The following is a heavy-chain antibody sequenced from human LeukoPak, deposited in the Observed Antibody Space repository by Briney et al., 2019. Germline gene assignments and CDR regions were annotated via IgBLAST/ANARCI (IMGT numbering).Heavy chain of an antibody. J-gene: IGHJ5*02. CDR2: IRDSGEA. Sequence: PGGSLRLSCAVSGFRVSDYYMSWVRQAPGKGLEWVGLIRDSGEAFYADFARGRFAISRDESENTWYLQMNSLSVEDTAVYFCARDRAANQDWVEFDPWGQGTPVIVSS. V-gene: IGHV3-66*03. CDR3: ARDRAANQDWVEFDP. D-gene: IGHD3/OR15-3a*01. CDR1: GFRVSDYY.